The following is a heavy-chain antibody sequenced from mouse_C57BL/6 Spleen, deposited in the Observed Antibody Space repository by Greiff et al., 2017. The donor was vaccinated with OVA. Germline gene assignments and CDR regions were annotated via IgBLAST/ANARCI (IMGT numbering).Heavy chain of an antibody. CDR2: IRLKSDNYAT. J-gene: IGHJ3*01. D-gene: IGHD3-2*02. Sequence: DVHLVASGGGLVQPGGSMKLSCVASGFTFSNYWMNWVRQSPEKGLEWVAQIRLKSDNYATHYAESVKGRFTISRDDSKSSVYLQMNNLRAEDTGIYYGTEAAQATFAYWGQGTLVTVSA. CDR3: TEAAQATFAY. CDR1: GFTFSNYW. V-gene: IGHV6-3*01.